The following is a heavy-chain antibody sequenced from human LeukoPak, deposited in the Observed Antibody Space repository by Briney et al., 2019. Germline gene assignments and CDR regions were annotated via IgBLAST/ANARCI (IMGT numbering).Heavy chain of an antibody. V-gene: IGHV3-43*02. CDR1: GCTFADYA. CDR2: ISGDGGST. CDR3: AKDIEEYCSGGSCYAPYYYGMDV. D-gene: IGHD2-15*01. J-gene: IGHJ6*02. Sequence: GGSLRLSCAASGCTFADYAMHWVRQAPGKGMALVSLISGDGGSTYYADSVKGRFTISRDNSKTSLYLQMNSLRTEDTALYYCAKDIEEYCSGGSCYAPYYYGMDVWGQGTTVTVSS.